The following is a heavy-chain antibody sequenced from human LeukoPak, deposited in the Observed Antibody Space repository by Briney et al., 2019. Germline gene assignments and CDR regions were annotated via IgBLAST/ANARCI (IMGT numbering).Heavy chain of an antibody. CDR1: GASFNSDDQY. CDR2: IHPSGML. CDR3: SRGQDSRKLGY. J-gene: IGHJ4*02. Sequence: SETLSLTCTVSGASFNSDDQYWNWIRQSPGKGLERIGSIHPSGMLHNNPSLESRVTMSRDTSKNQFSLNLNSVTAADTAVYFCSRGQDSRKLGYWGQGILVTVSS. V-gene: IGHV4-31*03. D-gene: IGHD3-22*01.